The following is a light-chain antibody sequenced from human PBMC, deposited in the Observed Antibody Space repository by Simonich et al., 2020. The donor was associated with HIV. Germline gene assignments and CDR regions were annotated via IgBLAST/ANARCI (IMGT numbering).Light chain of an antibody. V-gene: IGKV1-33*01. J-gene: IGKJ3*01. CDR3: QQDNNLLRDSFT. CDR2: DAS. CDR1: QSISNY. Sequence: DIQMTQSPSSLSAAVGDRVTITCRASQSISNYLNWYQQKPGTAPKLLIYDASNLETGFPSRFSASGSGTDFTFTISSLQPEDIATNYCQQDNNLLRDSFTFGPGTKVDIK.